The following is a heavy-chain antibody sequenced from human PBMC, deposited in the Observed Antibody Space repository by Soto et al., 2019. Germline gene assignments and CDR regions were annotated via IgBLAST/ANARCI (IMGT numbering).Heavy chain of an antibody. CDR1: GFTFSAFE. CDR2: IYNSGSTM. J-gene: IGHJ6*02. D-gene: IGHD1-1*01. Sequence: EVQLVESGGGLVQPGGSLRLSCAASGFTFSAFEMNWVRQAPGKGLEWLSYIYNSGSTMTYADSVKGRFAISRDNAKNSLYLQMYSLRAEDTAVYYCARESGGTGLDAWGQGTTVTVSS. CDR3: ARESGGTGLDA. V-gene: IGHV3-48*03.